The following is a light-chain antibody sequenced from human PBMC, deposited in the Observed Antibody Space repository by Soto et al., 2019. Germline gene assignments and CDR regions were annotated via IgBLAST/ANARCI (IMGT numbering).Light chain of an antibody. CDR1: QGISSY. CDR2: AAS. Sequence: AIRMTQSPSSLSASTGDRVTISWRASQGISSYLAWYQQKPGKAPKLLIYAASTLQSGVPSRFSGSGSGTDFTLTISCLQSEDFATYYCQQSYSSPPTFGQGTKVAIK. CDR3: QQSYSSPPT. V-gene: IGKV1-8*01. J-gene: IGKJ1*01.